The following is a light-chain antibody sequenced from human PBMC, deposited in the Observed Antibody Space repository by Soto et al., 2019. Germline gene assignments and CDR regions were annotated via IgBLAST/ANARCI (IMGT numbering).Light chain of an antibody. V-gene: IGLV2-11*01. CDR1: SSDVGGYKY. Sequence: QSALTQPRTVSGSPGQSVAISCTGTSSDVGGYKYVSWYQQHPGKAPKLLIYDVSERPPGVPDRFSGSKSGNTASLTISGIQAEDESDYYCCSSAGSNTYVVFGGGTKLTVL. CDR2: DVS. CDR3: CSSAGSNTYVV. J-gene: IGLJ2*01.